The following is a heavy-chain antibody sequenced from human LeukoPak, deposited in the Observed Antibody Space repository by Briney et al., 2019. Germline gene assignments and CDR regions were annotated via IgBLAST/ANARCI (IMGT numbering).Heavy chain of an antibody. Sequence: ASVKASCKASGYTFTDYYIHWVRQAPGQGLEWMGWIIPNSGDTNYAQKFQGRVTMTRDTSISTAYLELTSLRYDDAAVYYCARSACSRTTCPDYWGQGTLVTISS. CDR2: IIPNSGDT. CDR1: GYTFTDYY. CDR3: ARSACSRTTCPDY. D-gene: IGHD2-2*01. J-gene: IGHJ4*02. V-gene: IGHV1-2*02.